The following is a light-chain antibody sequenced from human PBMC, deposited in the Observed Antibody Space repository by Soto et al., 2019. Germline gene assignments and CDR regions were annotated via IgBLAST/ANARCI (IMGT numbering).Light chain of an antibody. V-gene: IGKV3-15*01. CDR2: GAS. CDR3: QQYNNWPPDRT. J-gene: IGKJ1*01. Sequence: EIVMTQSPATLSVSPGERATLSCRASQSVGSNLAWYQLKPGQAPRLLIYGASTRATGIPARFSGSGSGTDFTLTISSLQSEDFAIYLCQQYNNWPPDRTFGQGTKV. CDR1: QSVGSN.